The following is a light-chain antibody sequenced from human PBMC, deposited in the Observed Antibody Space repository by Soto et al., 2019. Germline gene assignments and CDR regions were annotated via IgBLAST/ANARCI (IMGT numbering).Light chain of an antibody. CDR3: AAWDVSLNGVV. Sequence: QSVLTQPPSASGTPGQRVTISCSGSSSNIGRNTVNWYQQLPGTAPKLLIYSNNQRPSGVPDRFSGSKSGTSASLAISGLQSEDEADYYCAAWDVSLNGVVFGGGTQLTVL. CDR1: SSNIGRNT. V-gene: IGLV1-44*01. CDR2: SNN. J-gene: IGLJ2*01.